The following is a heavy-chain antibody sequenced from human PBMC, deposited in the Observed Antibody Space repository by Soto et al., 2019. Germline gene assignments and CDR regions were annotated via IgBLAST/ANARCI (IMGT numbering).Heavy chain of an antibody. V-gene: IGHV3-23*01. D-gene: IGHD3-22*01. CDR1: GFTFSSYA. CDR2: ISGSGGST. Sequence: PGGSLRLSCAASGFTFSSYAMSWVRQAPGKGLEWVSAISGSGGSTYYADTVKGRFTISRDNSKNTLYLQMNSLRAEDTAVYYCAKDRWERYYYDSSGQSHDYWGQGTLVTVSS. CDR3: AKDRWERYYYDSSGQSHDY. J-gene: IGHJ4*02.